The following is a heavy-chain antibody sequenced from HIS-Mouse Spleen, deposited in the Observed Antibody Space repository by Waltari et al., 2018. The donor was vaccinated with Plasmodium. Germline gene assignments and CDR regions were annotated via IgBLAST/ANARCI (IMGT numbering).Heavy chain of an antibody. CDR3: ARERAIAARDY. CDR2: IYYSGST. CDR1: GGSISSSSYY. Sequence: QLQLQESGPGLVKPSETLSLTCTVSGGSISSSSYYWGWIRQPPGKGLEWIGSIYYSGSTYYNPSLKSRVTISVDTSKNQFSLKLSSVTAADTAVYYCARERAIAARDYWGQGTLVTVSS. V-gene: IGHV4-39*07. D-gene: IGHD6-6*01. J-gene: IGHJ4*02.